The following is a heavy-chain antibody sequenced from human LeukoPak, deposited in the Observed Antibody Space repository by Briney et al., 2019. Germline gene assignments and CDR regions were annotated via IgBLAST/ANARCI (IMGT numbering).Heavy chain of an antibody. D-gene: IGHD3-10*01. J-gene: IGHJ5*02. CDR1: GFTFSSYA. V-gene: IGHV3-23*01. Sequence: GGSLRLSCAASGFTFSSYAMSWVRQAPGKGLEWVSAISGSDGSTYYADSVKGRFTISRDNSKNTLYLQMNSLRAEDTAVYYCAKDWLVRGVTSNWFDPWGQGTLVTVSS. CDR2: ISGSDGST. CDR3: AKDWLVRGVTSNWFDP.